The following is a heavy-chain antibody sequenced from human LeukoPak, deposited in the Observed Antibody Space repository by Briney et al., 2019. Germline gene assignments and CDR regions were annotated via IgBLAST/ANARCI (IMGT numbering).Heavy chain of an antibody. CDR3: ARDGGYSYGFDYYYYMDV. CDR2: IYYSGST. V-gene: IGHV4-59*01. Sequence: SETLSLTXTVSGGSISSYYWSWIRQPPGKGLEWIGYIYYSGSTNYNPSLKSRVTISVDTSKNQFSLKLSSVTAADTAVYYCARDGGYSYGFDYYYYMDVWGKGTTVTVSS. D-gene: IGHD5-18*01. J-gene: IGHJ6*03. CDR1: GGSISSYY.